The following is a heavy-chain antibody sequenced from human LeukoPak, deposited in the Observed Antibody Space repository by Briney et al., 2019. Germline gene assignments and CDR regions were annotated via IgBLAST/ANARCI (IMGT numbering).Heavy chain of an antibody. CDR1: GGTFSSYA. Sequence: ASVKVSCKASGGTFSSYAISWVRQAPGQGLEWMGRIIPIFGTANYAQKFQGRVTITTDESTSTAYMELSSLRSEDTAVYYCARDDWELFTGWFDRWGQGTLVTVSS. CDR2: IIPIFGTA. D-gene: IGHD1-26*01. V-gene: IGHV1-69*05. J-gene: IGHJ5*02. CDR3: ARDDWELFTGWFDR.